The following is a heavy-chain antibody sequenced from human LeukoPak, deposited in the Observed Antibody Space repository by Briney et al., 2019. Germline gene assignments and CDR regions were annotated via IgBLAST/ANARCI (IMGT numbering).Heavy chain of an antibody. CDR3: ARVVSITIFGVVSGSHFDY. CDR2: ISSSSSYT. J-gene: IGHJ4*02. D-gene: IGHD3-3*01. Sequence: QAGGSLRLSCAASGFTFSTYAMSWVRQAPGKGLEWVSYISSSSSYTNYADSVKGRFTISRDNAKNSLYLQMNSLRAEDTAVYYCARVVSITIFGVVSGSHFDYWGQGTLVTVSS. CDR1: GFTFSTYA. V-gene: IGHV3-48*04.